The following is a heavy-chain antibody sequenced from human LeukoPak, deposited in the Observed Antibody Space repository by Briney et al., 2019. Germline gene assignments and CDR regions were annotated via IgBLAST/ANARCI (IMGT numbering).Heavy chain of an antibody. V-gene: IGHV4-59*01. CDR3: ARGLAVSGRSSLDF. CDR2: IYYSGST. J-gene: IGHJ4*02. D-gene: IGHD6-19*01. Sequence: SETLSLTCSVSGGSISSYYWSWIRQPPGEGLEWIGYIYYSGSTHYNPSLKSRVTITVDTSKNQFSLKLSSVTAADTAVYFCARGLAVSGRSSLDFWGQGTLVTVSS. CDR1: GGSISSYY.